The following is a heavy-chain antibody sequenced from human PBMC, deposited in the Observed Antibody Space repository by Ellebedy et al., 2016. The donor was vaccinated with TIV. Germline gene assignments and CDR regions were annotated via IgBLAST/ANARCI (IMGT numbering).Heavy chain of an antibody. CDR3: ARCVVAHAAFDI. V-gene: IGHV3-21*01. Sequence: GESLKISCAASGFTFSNYSMNWVRQAPGKGLEWVSSISGSRSYIYYADSVKGRFTISRDNAKNSLYLQMNSLRGEDTAVYYCARCVVAHAAFDIWGQGTRVTVSS. D-gene: IGHD2-15*01. J-gene: IGHJ3*02. CDR1: GFTFSNYS. CDR2: ISGSRSYI.